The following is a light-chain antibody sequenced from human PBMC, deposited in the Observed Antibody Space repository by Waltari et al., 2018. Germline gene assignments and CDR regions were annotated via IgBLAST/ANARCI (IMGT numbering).Light chain of an antibody. V-gene: IGKV4-1*01. J-gene: IGKJ2*01. Sequence: DIVMTQSPASLAVSLGERATTNCKSSQSVLYSSNNKNYLAWYQQKPGQPPELLIYWASTRESGVPDRFSGSGSGTDFTLTISSLQAEDVAVYYCQQYYSTPYTFGQGTKLEIK. CDR1: QSVLYSSNNKNY. CDR2: WAS. CDR3: QQYYSTPYT.